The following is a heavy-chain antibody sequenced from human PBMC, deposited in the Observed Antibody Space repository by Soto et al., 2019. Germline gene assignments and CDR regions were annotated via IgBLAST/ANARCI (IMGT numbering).Heavy chain of an antibody. D-gene: IGHD7-27*01. Sequence: ASVKVSCKASGYIFSSYAMHWVRQAPGQRLEWMGWINAGYGNTKSSQKFQDRVTISRDTSASTAYMELTSLRSEGTAVYYCARDTGDGTFDFWGQGTLVTVSS. J-gene: IGHJ4*02. CDR1: GYIFSSYA. CDR3: ARDTGDGTFDF. V-gene: IGHV1-3*01. CDR2: INAGYGNT.